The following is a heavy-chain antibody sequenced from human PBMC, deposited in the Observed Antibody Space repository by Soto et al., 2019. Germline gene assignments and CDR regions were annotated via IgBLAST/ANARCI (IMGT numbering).Heavy chain of an antibody. CDR2: IYPGDSDT. V-gene: IGHV5-51*01. J-gene: IGHJ5*02. CDR1: GYSFTSYW. CDR3: ARHGDGQQLVWAAGPNWFDP. D-gene: IGHD6-13*01. Sequence: PGESLKISCKGSGYSFTSYWIGWVRQMPGKGLEWMGIIYPGDSDTRYSPSFQGQVTISADKSISTAYLQWSSLKASDTAMYYCARHGDGQQLVWAAGPNWFDPWGQGTLVTVSS.